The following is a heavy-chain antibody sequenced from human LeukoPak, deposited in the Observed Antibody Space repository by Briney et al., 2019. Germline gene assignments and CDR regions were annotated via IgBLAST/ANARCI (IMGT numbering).Heavy chain of an antibody. CDR3: ARDTSLGSYYFDY. Sequence: GRSLRLSCAASGFRFDGYAMHWVRQAPGEGLEWVSGISWSSDSMDYADSVKGRFTISRDNAKNSLYLQMNSLRAEDTAVYYCARDTSLGSYYFDYWGQGTLVTVSS. V-gene: IGHV3-9*01. D-gene: IGHD3-16*01. J-gene: IGHJ4*02. CDR1: GFRFDGYA. CDR2: ISWSSDSM.